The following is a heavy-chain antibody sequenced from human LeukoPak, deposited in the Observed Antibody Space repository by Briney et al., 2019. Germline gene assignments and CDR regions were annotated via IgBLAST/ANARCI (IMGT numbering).Heavy chain of an antibody. V-gene: IGHV3-66*01. CDR3: AGDLTSTGTLNFDY. CDR2: IFSDGST. Sequence: GGSLRLSCVASGIIVSSDYMSWVRQAPGKGLEWVSVIFSDGSTFYANSVEDRFTISRDTSKNTLYLQMNTLRAEDTAVYHCAGDLTSTGTLNFDYWGQGTLVTVSS. J-gene: IGHJ4*02. CDR1: GIIVSSDY. D-gene: IGHD4-17*01.